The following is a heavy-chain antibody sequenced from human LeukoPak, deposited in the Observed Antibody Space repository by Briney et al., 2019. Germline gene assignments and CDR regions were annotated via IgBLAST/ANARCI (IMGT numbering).Heavy chain of an antibody. CDR1: GFTFDEYA. D-gene: IGHD3-10*01. CDR2: ISWNSGVT. Sequence: SLRLSCAASGFTFDEYAMYWVRQVPGKGLELVSGISWNSGVTAYADSVKGRFTISRDNAKNSLYLQMNSLRVEDTALYYCAKGGGAGSYYNGYFDYWGQGTLVTVSS. CDR3: AKGGGAGSYYNGYFDY. V-gene: IGHV3-9*01. J-gene: IGHJ4*02.